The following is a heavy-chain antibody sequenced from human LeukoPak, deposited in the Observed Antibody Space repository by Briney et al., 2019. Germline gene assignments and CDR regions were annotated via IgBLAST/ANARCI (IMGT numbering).Heavy chain of an antibody. CDR3: ARDLGHSGYDLYDY. CDR1: GVTFSKYW. Sequence: GGSLRLSCVDSGVTFSKYWMNWVRQAPGKGLEGVANMKHDGNEKHYVDSVEGRFTISRDNAKSSLYLQMNNLRAEDTAVYCCARDLGHSGYDLYDYWGQGTLVIVSS. J-gene: IGHJ4*02. CDR2: MKHDGNEK. D-gene: IGHD5-12*01. V-gene: IGHV3-7*01.